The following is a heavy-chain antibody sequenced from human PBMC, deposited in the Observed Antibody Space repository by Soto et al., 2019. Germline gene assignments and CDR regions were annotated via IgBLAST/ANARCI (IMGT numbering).Heavy chain of an antibody. V-gene: IGHV3-66*01. CDR3: AGGLYSGWHYFDY. CDR2: IYSGGST. CDR1: GFTVSSNY. Sequence: ESGGGLVQPGGSLRLSCAASGFTVSSNYMSWVRQAPGKGLGWVSVIYSGGSTYYADSVKGSFTISRDNSKNTLYLQMNSLRDEDTAVYCCAGGLYSGWHYFDYWGQGTLVTVSS. D-gene: IGHD5-12*01. J-gene: IGHJ4*02.